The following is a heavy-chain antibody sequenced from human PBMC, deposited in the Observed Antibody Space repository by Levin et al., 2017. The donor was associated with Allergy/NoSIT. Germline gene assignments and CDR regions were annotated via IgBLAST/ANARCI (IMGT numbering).Heavy chain of an antibody. V-gene: IGHV3-15*01. CDR2: IKSKTSGGTI. CDR3: LGAFDI. D-gene: IGHD3-16*01. CDR1: GLNFNNAW. Sequence: GESLKISCAASGLNFNNAWMTWVRQAPGKGLEWVGRIKSKTSGGTIDYAAPVKGRFTISRDDSKSTVYLQMNSLKTEDTAVYYCLGAFDIWGQGTMVTVSS. J-gene: IGHJ3*02.